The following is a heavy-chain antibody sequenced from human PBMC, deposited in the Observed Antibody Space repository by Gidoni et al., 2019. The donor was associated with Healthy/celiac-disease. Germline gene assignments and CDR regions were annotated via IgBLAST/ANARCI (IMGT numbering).Heavy chain of an antibody. V-gene: IGHV4-39*01. CDR1: VGSLSSRSYY. D-gene: IGHD3-22*01. CDR2: IYYSGST. J-gene: IGHJ4*02. CDR3: ARHSNRDHYYDSSGYYSGGDFDY. Sequence: QLPLQESGPGLVKPSETLSLTCTVSVGSLSSRSYYWGWIRQPPGKGLEWIGRIYYSGSTYYNPSLKSRVTISVDTSKNQFSRKLSSVTAADTAVYYCARHSNRDHYYDSSGYYSGGDFDYWGQGTLVTVSS.